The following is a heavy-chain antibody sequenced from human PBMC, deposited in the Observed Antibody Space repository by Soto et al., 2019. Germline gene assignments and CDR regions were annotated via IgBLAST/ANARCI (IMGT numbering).Heavy chain of an antibody. D-gene: IGHD3-22*01. CDR3: ASTYDSSGYYFLGNAFDI. J-gene: IGHJ3*02. CDR2: IYPGDSDT. Sequence: GESLKISCKGSGYSFTSYWIGWVRQMPGKGLEWMGIIYPGDSDTRYSPSFQGQVTISADKSISTAYLQWSSPKASDTAMYYCASTYDSSGYYFLGNAFDIWGQGTMVTVSS. CDR1: GYSFTSYW. V-gene: IGHV5-51*01.